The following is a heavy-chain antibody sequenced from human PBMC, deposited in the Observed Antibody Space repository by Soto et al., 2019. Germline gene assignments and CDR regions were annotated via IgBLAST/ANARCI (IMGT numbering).Heavy chain of an antibody. V-gene: IGHV1-18*04. CDR1: GYTFTTYG. CDR3: ARDLYYGSGGYRWFDP. CDR2: ISAYNGNT. D-gene: IGHD3-10*01. J-gene: IGHJ5*02. Sequence: QVQLVQSGAEVKKPGASVKVSRKTSGYTFTTYGISWVRQAPGQGLEWMGWISAYNGNTNYAQRLQGRVTMTTDTSTTTAYMELRSLRSDDTAVYYCARDLYYGSGGYRWFDPWGQGTLVTVSS.